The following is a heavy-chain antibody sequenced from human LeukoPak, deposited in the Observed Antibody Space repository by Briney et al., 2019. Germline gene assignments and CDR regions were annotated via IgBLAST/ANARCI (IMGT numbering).Heavy chain of an antibody. D-gene: IGHD5-24*01. CDR2: VFYSGST. V-gene: IGHV4-39*07. CDR3: ARGVKEMATSYFDY. J-gene: IGHJ4*02. Sequence: PSETLSLTCTVSGGSISSSSYYWGWIRQPPGKGLEWIGSVFYSGSTYYNPSLKSRVTISVDTSKNQFSLKLSSVTAADTAVYYCARGVKEMATSYFDYWGQGTLVTVSS. CDR1: GGSISSSSYY.